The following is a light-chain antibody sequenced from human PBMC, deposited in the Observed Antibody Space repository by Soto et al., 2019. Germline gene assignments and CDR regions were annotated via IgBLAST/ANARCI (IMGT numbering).Light chain of an antibody. CDR3: ASYNSSSTSVI. J-gene: IGLJ2*01. CDR1: SSDVGGYKY. Sequence: QSALTQPASVSGSPGQSITISCTGTSSDVGGYKYVSWYQQHPDKAPKLIIFEVSNRPSGISSRFSGSKSGNTASLTISGLLADDEADYYCASYNSSSTSVIFGRGTKLTVL. CDR2: EVS. V-gene: IGLV2-14*01.